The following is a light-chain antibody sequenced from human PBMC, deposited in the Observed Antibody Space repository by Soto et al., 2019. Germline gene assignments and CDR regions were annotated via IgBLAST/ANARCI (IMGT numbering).Light chain of an antibody. Sequence: DIVMTQSPDSLAVSLGERATINCKSSQSVLYSSNNKNSVAWYQQKPGQPPQLLIYWASTRESGVPDRFSGSESGTDFTLTISSLQAEDVAVSYCPQYYTTRWRVGQGTNVDSK. CDR3: PQYYTTRWR. J-gene: IGKJ1*01. CDR1: QSVLYSSNNKNS. V-gene: IGKV4-1*01. CDR2: WAS.